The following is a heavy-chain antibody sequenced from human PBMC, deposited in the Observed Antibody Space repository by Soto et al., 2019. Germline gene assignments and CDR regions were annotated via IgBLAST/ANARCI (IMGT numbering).Heavy chain of an antibody. CDR3: EKEVTTYYGMDV. Sequence: EVQLVESGGGLVQPGRSLRLSCAASGFTFDDYAMHWVRQAPGKGLEWVSGISWNSGRIGYADSVKGRFTISRDNAKNSLYLQMNSLRAEDTALYWCEKEVTTYYGMDVWGQGTTVTVSS. CDR2: ISWNSGRI. CDR1: GFTFDDYA. D-gene: IGHD4-4*01. J-gene: IGHJ6*02. V-gene: IGHV3-9*01.